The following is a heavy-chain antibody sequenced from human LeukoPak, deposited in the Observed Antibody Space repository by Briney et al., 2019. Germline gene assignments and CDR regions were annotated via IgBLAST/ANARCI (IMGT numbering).Heavy chain of an antibody. CDR2: FSYSGST. J-gene: IGHJ3*02. CDR3: ARESNYYDSSGYYSEAFDI. V-gene: IGHV4-61*01. Sequence: SETLSLTCTVSGASVSSSSDYWSWIRQPPGKGLEWIGYFSYSGSTNYNPSLKSRVTISVDTSKNQFSLKLSSVTAADTAVYYCARESNYYDSSGYYSEAFDIWGQGTMVTVSS. D-gene: IGHD3-22*01. CDR1: GASVSSSSDY.